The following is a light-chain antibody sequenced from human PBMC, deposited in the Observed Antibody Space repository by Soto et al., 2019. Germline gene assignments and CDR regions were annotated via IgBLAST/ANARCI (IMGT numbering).Light chain of an antibody. Sequence: EILMTQSPSTLSVSPGERATLSCRASQSISNNLAWYQQKPGQAPRLLIYRASTRATGIPARFSGSGSGTEFTLTISSLQSEDFEVYSCQHYNDLPLTFGGGTKVDIK. CDR1: QSISNN. CDR2: RAS. J-gene: IGKJ4*01. CDR3: QHYNDLPLT. V-gene: IGKV3-15*01.